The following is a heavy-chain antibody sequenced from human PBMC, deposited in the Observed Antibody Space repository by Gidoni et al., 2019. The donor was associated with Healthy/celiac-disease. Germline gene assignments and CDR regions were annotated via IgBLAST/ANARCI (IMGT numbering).Heavy chain of an antibody. Sequence: QVQLVQSGAEVKKPGSSVKVSCKASGGTFSSYALSWVRQAPGQGLEWMGRILPILGIANYAQKFQGRVTITADKSTSTAYMELSSLRSEDTAVYYCARVNGKGLSEWSYYYGMDVWGQGTTVTVSS. D-gene: IGHD1-26*01. CDR1: GGTFSSYA. CDR2: ILPILGIA. CDR3: ARVNGKGLSEWSYYYGMDV. J-gene: IGHJ6*02. V-gene: IGHV1-69*04.